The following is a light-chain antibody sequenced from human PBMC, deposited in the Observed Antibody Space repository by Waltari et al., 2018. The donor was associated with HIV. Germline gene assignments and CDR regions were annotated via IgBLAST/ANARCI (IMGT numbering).Light chain of an antibody. V-gene: IGKV1-6*01. CDR1: QDIRNE. CDR2: AAF. Sequence: AIQLTQSPSSLSASVGDSVTITCRASQDIRNELAWYQQKPGQAPRLLVFAAFRLQSGVPSRFSARGSGTDFTLTINSLEPEDFASYYCRQDHQYPRTFGQGTRVEIK. J-gene: IGKJ1*01. CDR3: RQDHQYPRT.